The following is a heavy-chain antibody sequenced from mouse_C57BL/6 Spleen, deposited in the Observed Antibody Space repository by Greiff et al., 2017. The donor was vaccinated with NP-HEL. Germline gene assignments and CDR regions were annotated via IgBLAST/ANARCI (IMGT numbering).Heavy chain of an antibody. CDR3: ASPQLYYFDY. J-gene: IGHJ2*01. CDR2: INPSSGYT. Sequence: VKLVESGAELARPGASVKMSCKASGYTFTSYTMHWVKQRPGQGLEWIGYINPSSGYTKYNQKFKDKATLTADKSSSTAYMQLSSLTSEDSAVYYCASPQLYYFDYWGQGTTLTVSS. D-gene: IGHD3-1*01. V-gene: IGHV1-4*01. CDR1: GYTFTSYT.